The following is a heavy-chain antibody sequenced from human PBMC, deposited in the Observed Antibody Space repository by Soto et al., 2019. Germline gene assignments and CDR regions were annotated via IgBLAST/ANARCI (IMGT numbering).Heavy chain of an antibody. J-gene: IGHJ6*04. Sequence: GGSLRLSCAASGFTFSSYWMSWVRQAPGKGLEWVANIKQDGSEKYYVDSVKGRFTISRDNAKNSLYLQMNSLRAEDTAVYYCAREYGGYSGSGDVWGKGTTVTVSS. D-gene: IGHD5-12*01. CDR2: IKQDGSEK. CDR1: GFTFSSYW. V-gene: IGHV3-7*01. CDR3: AREYGGYSGSGDV.